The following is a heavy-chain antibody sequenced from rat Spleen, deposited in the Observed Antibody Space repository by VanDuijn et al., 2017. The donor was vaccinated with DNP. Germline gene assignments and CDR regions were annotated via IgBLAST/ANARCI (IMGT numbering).Heavy chain of an antibody. D-gene: IGHD5-1*01. CDR3: AIQLGVFDY. V-gene: IGHV3-3*01. Sequence: EVQLQESGPGLQKPSQSLSLTCSVTGYSITISFRWTWIRKFPGNKLEWMGYINGAGNTNYNPSLKSRISITRDTSKNQFFLQVNSVTTVDSGTYYCAIQLGVFDYWGQGVMVTVSS. CDR1: GYSITISFR. CDR2: INGAGNT. J-gene: IGHJ2*01.